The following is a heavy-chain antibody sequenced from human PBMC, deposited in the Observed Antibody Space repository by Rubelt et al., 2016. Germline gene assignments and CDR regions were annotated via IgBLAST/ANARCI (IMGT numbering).Heavy chain of an antibody. CDR3: ARARSASHAEGFDI. CDR1: GFTFSNSN. J-gene: IGHJ3*02. CDR2: VTGGSFSI. V-gene: IGHV3-21*01. Sequence: EAQLVESGGGLVKPGGSLRLSCAAPGFTFSNSNMNWVRQAPGKGLEWVSSVTGGSFSIYYADSVKGGFTISRENAKNALYLQMNSLSVEDTAVYFCARARSASHAEGFDIWGQGTMVTVSS.